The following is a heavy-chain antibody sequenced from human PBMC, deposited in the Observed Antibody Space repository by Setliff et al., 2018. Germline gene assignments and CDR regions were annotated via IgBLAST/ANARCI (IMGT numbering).Heavy chain of an antibody. D-gene: IGHD1-1*01. CDR1: GISITSGHY. CDR3: ASPRRDDLDTPFDAFDL. V-gene: IGHV4-38-2*01. J-gene: IGHJ3*01. CDR2: IYHRGGT. Sequence: SETLSLTCDVSGISITSGHYWGWIRQPPGKGLEWIATIYHRGGTYYNPSLDSRVTISLDTSKNQYSLRLRSVTAADTAVYYCASPRRDDLDTPFDAFDLWGQGTKVTRLL.